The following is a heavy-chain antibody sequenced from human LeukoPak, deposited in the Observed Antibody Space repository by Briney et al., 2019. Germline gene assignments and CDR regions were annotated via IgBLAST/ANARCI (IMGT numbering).Heavy chain of an antibody. J-gene: IGHJ6*03. D-gene: IGHD2-21*02. V-gene: IGHV1-46*01. CDR1: GYTFTRYY. CDR3: ARGVTARGFYYYMDV. Sequence: WASVKVSCKASGYTFTRYYMHWVRQAPGQGLEWMGIINSSGGGTSYAQKFQGRVTMTRDMSTSTVYMELSRLKSDDTAVFYCARGVTARGFYYYMDVWGKGTTVTISS. CDR2: INSSGGGT.